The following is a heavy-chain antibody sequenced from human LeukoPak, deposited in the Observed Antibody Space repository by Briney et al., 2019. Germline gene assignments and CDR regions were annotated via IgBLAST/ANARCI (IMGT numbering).Heavy chain of an antibody. CDR2: IYSGGST. CDR1: GFTFSSYG. CDR3: ARARGSGLTLFDY. Sequence: GGSLRLSCAASGFTFSSYGMHWVRQAPGKGLEWVSFIYSGGSTYYADSAKGRFTISRDNSKNTLFLQMNSLRAEDTAVYYCARARGSGLTLFDYWGQGTLVTVSS. V-gene: IGHV3-53*01. D-gene: IGHD6-19*01. J-gene: IGHJ4*02.